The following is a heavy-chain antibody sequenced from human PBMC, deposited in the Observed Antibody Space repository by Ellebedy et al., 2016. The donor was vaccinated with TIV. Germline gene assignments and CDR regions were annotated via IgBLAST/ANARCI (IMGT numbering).Heavy chain of an antibody. J-gene: IGHJ5*02. D-gene: IGHD6-13*01. V-gene: IGHV5-51*01. Sequence: GESLKISCQVFGYSFTSYCVGWVRQMPGKGLEWMGIILPANSVIRYSPSFEGQVTISADKSISTAYLQWSSLKASDTAIYYCARTSGYSGNWGLDLWGQGTLVTVSS. CDR1: GYSFTSYC. CDR2: ILPANSVI. CDR3: ARTSGYSGNWGLDL.